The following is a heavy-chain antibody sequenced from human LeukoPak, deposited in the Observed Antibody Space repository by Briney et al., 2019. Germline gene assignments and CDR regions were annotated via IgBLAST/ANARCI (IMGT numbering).Heavy chain of an antibody. Sequence: ASVKVSCKASGYTFTGYYMHWVRQAPGQGLEWMGWINPNSGGTNYAQKFQGRVTMTRDTSISTAYMELSRLRSDDTAVYYCARGDYDSSGYLYYYYYYMDVWGKGTTVTVSS. CDR2: INPNSGGT. CDR1: GYTFTGYY. V-gene: IGHV1-2*02. CDR3: ARGDYDSSGYLYYYYYYMDV. J-gene: IGHJ6*03. D-gene: IGHD3-22*01.